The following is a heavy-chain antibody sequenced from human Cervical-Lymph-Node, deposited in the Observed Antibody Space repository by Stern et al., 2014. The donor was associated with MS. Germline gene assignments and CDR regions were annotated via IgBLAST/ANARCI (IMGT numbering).Heavy chain of an antibody. D-gene: IGHD1/OR15-1a*01. J-gene: IGHJ4*02. CDR1: GFSLSTSGMY. Sequence: VTLRESGPALVKPTQTLTLTCTFSGFSLSTSGMYVSWIRQSPGTAPEWLALIDWDDDKYLSTSLKPRLTISKDTSKNQVVLRMTNMDPVDTATYYCARINTAADGTGVDYWGQGTLVTVSS. CDR2: IDWDDDK. CDR3: ARINTAADGTGVDY. V-gene: IGHV2-70*01.